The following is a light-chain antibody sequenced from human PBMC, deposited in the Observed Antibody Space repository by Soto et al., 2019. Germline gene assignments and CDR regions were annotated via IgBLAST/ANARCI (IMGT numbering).Light chain of an antibody. V-gene: IGKV3-11*01. Sequence: EIVLTQSPGTLSLSPGDRATLSCRASQSVMRYLAWYQHKPGQAPRLLIYDASYRATDTPARFSGSGSETDFTLTISSLEPEDFAVYYCQHRFNWPWTFGQGTKVE. CDR3: QHRFNWPWT. CDR1: QSVMRY. J-gene: IGKJ1*01. CDR2: DAS.